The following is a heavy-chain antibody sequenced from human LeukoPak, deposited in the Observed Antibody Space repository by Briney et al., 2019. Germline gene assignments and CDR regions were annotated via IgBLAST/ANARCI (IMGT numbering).Heavy chain of an antibody. J-gene: IGHJ4*02. D-gene: IGHD4-23*01. CDR1: GYSISSGYY. CDR2: IYHSGST. V-gene: IGHV4-38-2*02. Sequence: SETLSLTCTVSGYSISSGYYWGWIRQPPGKGLEWIGSIYHSGSTYYNPSLKSRVTISVDTSKNQFSLKLSSVTAADTAVYYCARDVRWVDYWGQGTLDTVSS. CDR3: ARDVRWVDY.